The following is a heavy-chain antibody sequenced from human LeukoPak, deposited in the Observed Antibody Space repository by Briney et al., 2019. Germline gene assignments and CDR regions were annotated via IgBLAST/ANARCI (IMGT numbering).Heavy chain of an antibody. Sequence: GGSLRLSCAASGFTFNNYAMTWVRQTPGKGLEWVSGISAGGNSTYYADSVKGRFTISRDNSKNTLYLQMNSLRAEDTAVYFCATGERMVRGDGVDYWGQGTLVTVSS. CDR2: ISAGGNST. CDR1: GFTFNNYA. J-gene: IGHJ4*02. V-gene: IGHV3-23*01. D-gene: IGHD3-10*01. CDR3: ATGERMVRGDGVDY.